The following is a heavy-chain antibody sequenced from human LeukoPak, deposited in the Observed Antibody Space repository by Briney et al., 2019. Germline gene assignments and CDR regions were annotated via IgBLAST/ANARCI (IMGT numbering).Heavy chain of an antibody. V-gene: IGHV1-18*01. CDR2: ISAYNGNT. J-gene: IGHJ5*02. CDR1: GYTFTSYG. Sequence: ASVTVSCTASGYTFTSYGISWVRQAPGQGLEWMGWISAYNGNTNYAQKLQGRVTMTTDTSTSTAYMELRSLRSDDTAVYYCAREVRDFWSGYYLNWFDPWGQGTLVTVSS. D-gene: IGHD3-3*01. CDR3: AREVRDFWSGYYLNWFDP.